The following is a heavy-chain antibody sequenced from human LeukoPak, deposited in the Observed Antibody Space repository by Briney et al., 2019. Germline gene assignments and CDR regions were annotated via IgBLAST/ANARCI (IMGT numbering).Heavy chain of an antibody. CDR3: ARRQGCSSTSCPPDS. D-gene: IGHD2-2*01. Sequence: GESLKISCKGSGYSFTSYWIGWVRQVPGKGLEWMGIIYPGDSDTRYSPSFQGQVTMSADKSINTAYLQWSSLKDSDTAMYYCARRQGCSSTSCPPDSWGQGTLVTVSS. CDR1: GYSFTSYW. V-gene: IGHV5-51*01. CDR2: IYPGDSDT. J-gene: IGHJ4*02.